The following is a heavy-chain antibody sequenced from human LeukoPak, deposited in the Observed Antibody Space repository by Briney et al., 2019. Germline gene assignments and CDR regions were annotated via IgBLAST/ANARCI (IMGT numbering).Heavy chain of an antibody. CDR1: GFTFSSYA. D-gene: IGHD3-10*01. J-gene: IGHJ4*02. V-gene: IGHV3-23*01. CDR3: ATRGVTMVRGVDQNDY. CDR2: ISGSGGST. Sequence: GGSLRLSCAASGFTFSSYAMSWVRQAPGKGLEWVSAISGSGGSTYYADSVKGRFTISRDNFKNTLYLQMNSLRAEDTAVYYCATRGVTMVRGVDQNDYWGQGTLVTVSS.